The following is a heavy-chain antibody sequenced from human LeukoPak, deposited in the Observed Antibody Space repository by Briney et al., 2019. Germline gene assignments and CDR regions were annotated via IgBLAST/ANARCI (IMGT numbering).Heavy chain of an antibody. V-gene: IGHV1-2*02. CDR1: GYTFTDYY. CDR3: ARPYCSSTGCYGWFDP. J-gene: IGHJ5*02. Sequence: ASVKVSCKASGYTFTDYYMHWVRQAPGQGLEWMGWINPNSGDTDYAQKVQGRVTMTRDTSISTAYMELSSLRSDDTALYYCARPYCSSTGCYGWFDPWGQGTLVTVSS. D-gene: IGHD2-2*01. CDR2: INPNSGDT.